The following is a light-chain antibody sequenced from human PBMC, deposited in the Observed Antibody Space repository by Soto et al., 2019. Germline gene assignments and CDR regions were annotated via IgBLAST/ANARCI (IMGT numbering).Light chain of an antibody. CDR3: QEYNTFST. Sequence: DIQMTQSPSTLSASVGDRVTVTCRASQTISKWLAWYQQKPGEAPKLLIYDAATLESGVPSRFSGSGSGTEFTLTISSLQPDDFATYYCQEYNTFSTFGQGTKVDIK. J-gene: IGKJ1*01. CDR2: DAA. CDR1: QTISKW. V-gene: IGKV1-5*01.